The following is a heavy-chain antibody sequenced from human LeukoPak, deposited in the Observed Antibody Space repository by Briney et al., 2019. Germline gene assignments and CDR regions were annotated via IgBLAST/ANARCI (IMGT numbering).Heavy chain of an antibody. V-gene: IGHV1-8*01. CDR3: ARLSATTANPFDY. D-gene: IGHD4-17*01. CDR1: GYTFTSYD. CDR2: MNPNSGNT. J-gene: IGHJ4*02. Sequence: ASVKVSCKASGYTFTSYDINWVRQATGQGLEWMGWMNPNSGNTGYAQKFQGRVTMTRNTSISTAYMELSSLRSEDTAVYYCARLSATTANPFDYWGQGTLVTVSS.